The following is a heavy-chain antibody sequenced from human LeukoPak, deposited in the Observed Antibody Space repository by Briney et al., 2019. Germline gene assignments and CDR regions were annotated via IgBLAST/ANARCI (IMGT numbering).Heavy chain of an antibody. D-gene: IGHD3-22*01. Sequence: SETLSLTCTVSGGYISSYYWNWIRQSAGKGLEWIGYIYYSRGTYYNPSLKSRVTISVDTSKNQFSLKLSSVTAADTAVYYCARVERHDSFLDAFDIWGQGTMVTVSS. J-gene: IGHJ3*02. CDR2: IYYSRGT. V-gene: IGHV4-59*12. CDR3: ARVERHDSFLDAFDI. CDR1: GGYISSYY.